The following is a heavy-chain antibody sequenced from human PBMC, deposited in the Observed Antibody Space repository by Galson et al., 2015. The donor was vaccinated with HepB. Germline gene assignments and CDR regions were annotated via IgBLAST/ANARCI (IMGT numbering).Heavy chain of an antibody. CDR3: AGNSSGWSPFDY. D-gene: IGHD6-19*01. Sequence: SLRLSCAASGFTFSSYSMNWVRQAPGKGLEWVSSISSSSSYIYYADSVKGRFTISRDNAKNSLYLQMNSLRAEDTAVYYCAGNSSGWSPFDYWGQGTLVTVSS. J-gene: IGHJ4*02. V-gene: IGHV3-21*01. CDR2: ISSSSSYI. CDR1: GFTFSSYS.